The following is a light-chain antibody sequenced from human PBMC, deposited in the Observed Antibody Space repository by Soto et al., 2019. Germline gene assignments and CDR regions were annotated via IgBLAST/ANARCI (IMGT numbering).Light chain of an antibody. CDR3: QQYRSWPRT. J-gene: IGKJ1*01. V-gene: IGKV3-15*01. CDR2: GAS. Sequence: EIVMTQSPATLSVSPGERATLSCRASQSLSDTLAWYQQKPGQAPRLLIYGASTRATGIPARFTGSGSGTEFTLNISSLQSEDIAFYYCQQYRSWPRTFGQGTKVEIK. CDR1: QSLSDT.